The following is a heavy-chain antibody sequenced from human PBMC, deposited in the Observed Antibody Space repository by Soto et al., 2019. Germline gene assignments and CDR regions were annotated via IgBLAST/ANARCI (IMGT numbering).Heavy chain of an antibody. Sequence: GGSLRLSCAASGFTFSSYAMSWVRQAPGKGLEWVSAISGSGSSKYYADSVKGRFTISRDNSKNTLYLQMNSLRAEDTAVYYCAKYRGVAAAGNYYYGMDVWGQGTTVTVSS. J-gene: IGHJ6*02. V-gene: IGHV3-23*01. CDR2: ISGSGSSK. D-gene: IGHD6-13*01. CDR3: AKYRGVAAAGNYYYGMDV. CDR1: GFTFSSYA.